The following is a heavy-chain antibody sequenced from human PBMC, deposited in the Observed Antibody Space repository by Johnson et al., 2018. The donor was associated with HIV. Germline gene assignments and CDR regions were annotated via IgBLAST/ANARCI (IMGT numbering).Heavy chain of an antibody. V-gene: IGHV3-20*04. D-gene: IGHD3-10*01. J-gene: IGHJ3*02. CDR1: GFTFDDYD. CDR3: ARDWFMVQGADAFDI. Sequence: VQLVESGGGVVRPGGSLRLSCAASGFTFDDYDMSWVRQAPGKGLEWVSSINWNGGSTGYADSVQGRFTNSRDNAKNSLYLQMNSLRAEDTALYYCARDWFMVQGADAFDIWGQGTMVTVSS. CDR2: INWNGGST.